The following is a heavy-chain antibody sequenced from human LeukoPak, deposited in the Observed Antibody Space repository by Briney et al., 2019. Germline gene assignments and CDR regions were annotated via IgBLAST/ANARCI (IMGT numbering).Heavy chain of an antibody. CDR2: ISGSGGST. J-gene: IGHJ4*02. V-gene: IGHV3-23*01. CDR3: AIPIREYSYGYRDY. CDR1: GFTFSSYA. Sequence: GGSLRLSCAASGFTFSSYAMSWVRQAPGKGLEWVSGISGSGGSTYYADSVKGRFTISRDNSNNTLYVQMNRLRAEDTAVYYCAIPIREYSYGYRDYWGQGPLVTVSS. D-gene: IGHD5-18*01.